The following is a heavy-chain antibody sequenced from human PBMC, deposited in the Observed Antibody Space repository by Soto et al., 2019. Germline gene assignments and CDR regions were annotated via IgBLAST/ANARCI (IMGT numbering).Heavy chain of an antibody. D-gene: IGHD3-10*01. Sequence: SVKVSCKASGGTFSSYTISWVRQAPGQGLEWMGRIIPILGIANYAQKFQGRVTITAEKSTSTAYMELSSLRSEDTAVYYCARWRDSWFGEPRGARWFDPWGQGTLVTVSS. V-gene: IGHV1-69*02. CDR3: ARWRDSWFGEPRGARWFDP. CDR1: GGTFSSYT. CDR2: IIPILGIA. J-gene: IGHJ5*02.